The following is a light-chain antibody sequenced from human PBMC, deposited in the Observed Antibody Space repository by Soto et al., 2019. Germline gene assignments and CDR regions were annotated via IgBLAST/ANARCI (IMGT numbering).Light chain of an antibody. Sequence: DIVLTQFPATLSLSPGERATLSCRASQSVGTYLAWYQHKPGQAPRLLIYDASKRAIGIPARFSGSGSGTDFALTISSLEPEDFAVYYYQQRSDWPPITFGQGTRLEIK. J-gene: IGKJ5*01. CDR2: DAS. CDR3: QQRSDWPPIT. V-gene: IGKV3-11*01. CDR1: QSVGTY.